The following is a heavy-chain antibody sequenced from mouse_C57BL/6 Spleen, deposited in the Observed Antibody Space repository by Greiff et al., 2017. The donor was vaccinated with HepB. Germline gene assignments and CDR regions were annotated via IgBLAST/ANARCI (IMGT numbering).Heavy chain of an antibody. Sequence: VKLMESGPELVKPGASVKISCKASGYAFSSSWMNWVKQRPGKGLEWIGRIYPGDGDTNYNGKFKGKATLTADKSSSTAYMQLSSLTSEDSAVYFCARYYGSSYDYAMDYWGQGTSVTVSS. CDR2: IYPGDGDT. CDR3: ARYYGSSYDYAMDY. D-gene: IGHD1-1*01. J-gene: IGHJ4*01. CDR1: GYAFSSSW. V-gene: IGHV1-82*01.